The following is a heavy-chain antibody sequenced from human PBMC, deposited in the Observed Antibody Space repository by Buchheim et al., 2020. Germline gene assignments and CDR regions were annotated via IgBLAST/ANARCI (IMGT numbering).Heavy chain of an antibody. CDR2: IDPDSGGT. Sequence: QVQLVQSGAEVKKPGASVKLSCKASGFTLTGYYMHWVRQAPGQGLEWMGWIDPDSGGTNYAQKFQGRVTMTRDTSINTAYMELSSLTSDDSAVYYCARTSSFDYWGQGTL. V-gene: IGHV1-2*02. CDR1: GFTLTGYY. CDR3: ARTSSFDY. J-gene: IGHJ4*02.